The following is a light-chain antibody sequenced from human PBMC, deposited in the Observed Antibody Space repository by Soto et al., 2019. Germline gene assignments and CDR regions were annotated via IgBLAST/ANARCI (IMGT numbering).Light chain of an antibody. CDR1: QSVSSY. CDR3: QQRSSWPLLT. J-gene: IGKJ4*01. CDR2: DAS. Sequence: EIVLTQSPATLSLSPGERATLSCRASQSVSSYLGWYQQKPGQAPRLLIYDASNRATGIPARFSGSGSGTDFTLTISRLEPADFAVYYCQQRSSWPLLTFGGGTKVEIK. V-gene: IGKV3-11*01.